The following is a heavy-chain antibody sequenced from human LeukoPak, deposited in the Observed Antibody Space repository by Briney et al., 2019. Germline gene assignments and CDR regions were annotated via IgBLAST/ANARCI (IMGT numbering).Heavy chain of an antibody. V-gene: IGHV3-23*01. Sequence: GGSLRLSCTASAFTLNNYGMNWVRQAPGKGLEWVSAISDSGDSTYYADSLKGRFTISRDSSKNTLSLQMSSLRARTTPGYNFAKSLRYRYGDFLEEGGQGTLVTLSS. D-gene: IGHD3-16*02. J-gene: IGHJ4*02. CDR1: AFTLNNYG. CDR3: AKSLRYRYGDFLEE. CDR2: ISDSGDST.